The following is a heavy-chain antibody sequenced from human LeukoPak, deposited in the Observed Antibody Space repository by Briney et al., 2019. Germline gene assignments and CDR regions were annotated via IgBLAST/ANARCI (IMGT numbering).Heavy chain of an antibody. CDR3: ANTYYDMLTGYYYFGY. Sequence: PSETLSFTCTVSGGSISSFYFCWIRQPPGKGLEWIGYIYYSGSTNYNPSLKSRVTISVDTSKNQFSLKLSSVTAADTAVYYCANTYYDMLTGYYYFGYWGQGTLVTVSS. CDR2: IYYSGST. V-gene: IGHV4-59*01. J-gene: IGHJ4*02. CDR1: GGSISSFY. D-gene: IGHD3-9*01.